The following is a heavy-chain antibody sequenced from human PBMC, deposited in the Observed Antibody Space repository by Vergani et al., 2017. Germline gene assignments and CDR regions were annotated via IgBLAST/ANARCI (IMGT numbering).Heavy chain of an antibody. J-gene: IGHJ4*02. CDR2: IRNKAYGGTT. Sequence: EVQLVESGGGLVTPGRSLRLSCAASGFSFGDYAMTCVRRATGKGLVWVGFIRNKAYGGTTKYAASGKGRFTISRDDSKRLAYLQLSGLKTEDTAVYFCSRGGGYSFGYSDYWGQGTLVTVSS. V-gene: IGHV3-49*04. CDR3: SRGGGYSFGYSDY. D-gene: IGHD5-18*01. CDR1: GFSFGDYA.